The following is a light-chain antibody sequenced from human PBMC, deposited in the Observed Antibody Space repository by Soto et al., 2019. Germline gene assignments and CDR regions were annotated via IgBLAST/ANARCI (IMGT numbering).Light chain of an antibody. CDR1: QSISTW. V-gene: IGKV1-5*03. J-gene: IGKJ1*01. CDR3: QHYNSYSEA. CDR2: EAS. Sequence: IQMTQSPSTLSASVGDRVTITCRASQSISTWLAWYQQKSGKAPKLLIYEASSLGSGVPSRFSGSGSGTEFTLTISSLQPDDFATYYCQHYNSYSEAFGQGTKVDI.